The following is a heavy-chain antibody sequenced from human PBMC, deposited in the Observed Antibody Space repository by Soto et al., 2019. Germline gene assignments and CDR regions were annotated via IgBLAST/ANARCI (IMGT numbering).Heavy chain of an antibody. D-gene: IGHD3-10*01. Sequence: SETLSLTCAVYGGSFSGYYWSWIRQPPGKGLEWIGEINHSGSTNYNPSLKSRVTISVDTSKNQFSLKLSSVTAADTAVYYCARGPREYYFDYWGQGTLVTVSS. CDR2: INHSGST. CDR1: GGSFSGYY. V-gene: IGHV4-34*01. CDR3: ARGPREYYFDY. J-gene: IGHJ4*02.